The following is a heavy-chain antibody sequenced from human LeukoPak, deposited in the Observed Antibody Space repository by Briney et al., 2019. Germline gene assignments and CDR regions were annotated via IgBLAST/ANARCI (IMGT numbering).Heavy chain of an antibody. CDR2: IRYEGGEK. Sequence: GGSLRLSCAASGFTFSSFGMHWVRQAPGKGLEWVAFIRYEGGEKYYADSVKGRFTISRDNSKNTLYLQMNSLRAEDTAVYYCARGVEHFDYWGQGTLVTVSS. CDR3: ARGVEHFDY. CDR1: GFTFSSFG. D-gene: IGHD1-1*01. V-gene: IGHV3-30*02. J-gene: IGHJ4*02.